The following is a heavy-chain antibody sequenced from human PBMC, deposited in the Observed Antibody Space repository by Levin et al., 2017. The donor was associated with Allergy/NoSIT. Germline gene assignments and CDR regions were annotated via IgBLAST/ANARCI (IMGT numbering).Heavy chain of an antibody. CDR2: ISYTGTS. Sequence: SQTLSLTCTVSGGPISDYYWSWIRQPPGKGLECIGFISYTGTSNYNPSLKSRVSISVDTSKNQFSLRLRSVTTADTAVYYCARAGIKCRGGSCDDLPLAYWGQGTLVSVSS. CDR3: ARAGIKCRGGSCDDLPLAY. D-gene: IGHD2-15*01. J-gene: IGHJ4*02. CDR1: GGPISDYY. V-gene: IGHV4-59*12.